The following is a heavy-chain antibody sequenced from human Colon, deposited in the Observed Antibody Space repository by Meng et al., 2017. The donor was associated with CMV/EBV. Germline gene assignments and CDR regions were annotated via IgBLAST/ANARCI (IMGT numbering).Heavy chain of an antibody. CDR2: INTDGSYV. D-gene: IGHD6-6*01. V-gene: IGHV3-74*03. CDR1: GFTFSSHW. J-gene: IGHJ5*02. Sequence: GESLKISCAASGFTFSSHWMHWVRQAPGKGLVSVSRINTDGSYVTYADSVKGRFTISRDNAKNTLYLQMNSLRAEDTAVYYCARDQYSSSYHGFDPWGQGTLVTVSS. CDR3: ARDQYSSSYHGFDP.